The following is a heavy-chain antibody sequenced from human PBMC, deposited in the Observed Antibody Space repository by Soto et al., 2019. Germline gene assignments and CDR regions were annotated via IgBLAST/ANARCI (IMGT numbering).Heavy chain of an antibody. CDR2: IYYRGNA. V-gene: IGHV4-39*01. Sequence: SETLSLTCSVSDDSINSYKYYWGWIRQPPGKGLEWIGSIYYRGNAYYNPSLQTRVTISLDKSKSQFSLKLSSVTAADTAVYYCARRNIVVVVAATDYYMDVWGKGTTVTVSS. J-gene: IGHJ6*03. CDR3: ARRNIVVVVAATDYYMDV. CDR1: DDSINSYKYY. D-gene: IGHD2-15*01.